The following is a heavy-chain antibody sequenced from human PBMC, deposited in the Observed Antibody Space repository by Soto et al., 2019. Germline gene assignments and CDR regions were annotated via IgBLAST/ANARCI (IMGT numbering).Heavy chain of an antibody. D-gene: IGHD2-2*01. J-gene: IGHJ6*02. V-gene: IGHV3-7*03. CDR3: ARDRCSSTSCYGPHYYYYYGMDV. CDR2: IKQGGSEK. Sequence: GGSLRLSCAASGFTFSSYWMSWVRQAPGKGLEWVANIKQGGSEKYYVDSVKGRFTISRDNAKNSLYLQMNSLRAEDTAVYYCARDRCSSTSCYGPHYYYYYGMDVWGQGTTVTVSS. CDR1: GFTFSSYW.